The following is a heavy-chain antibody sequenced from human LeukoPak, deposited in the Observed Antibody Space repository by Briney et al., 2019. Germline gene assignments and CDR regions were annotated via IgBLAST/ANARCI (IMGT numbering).Heavy chain of an antibody. Sequence: SETLSLTCTVYGGSISSYYWSWIRQPAGKGLEWIGRIYTSGSTNYNPSLKSRVTISVDKSKNQFSLKLSSVTAADTAVYYCAGTSYYDSSGCYYRYWGQGALVTVSS. V-gene: IGHV4-4*07. J-gene: IGHJ4*02. D-gene: IGHD3-22*01. CDR3: AGTSYYDSSGCYYRY. CDR1: GGSISSYY. CDR2: IYTSGST.